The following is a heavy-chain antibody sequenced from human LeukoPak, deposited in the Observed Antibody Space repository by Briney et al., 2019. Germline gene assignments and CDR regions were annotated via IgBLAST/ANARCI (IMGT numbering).Heavy chain of an antibody. CDR1: GGSINNYY. CDR3: ARVLDDGSGSYYNQLDS. V-gene: IGHV4-59*01. J-gene: IGHJ4*02. D-gene: IGHD3-10*01. Sequence: SETLSLTCTVSGGSINNYYWSWMRQPPGKGLEWIGYMYSTGSTNYNPSLKSRVTMSVDTSKNQFSLKLDSVTPADTAVYFCARVLDDGSGSYYNQLDSWGRGTLVTVAS. CDR2: MYSTGST.